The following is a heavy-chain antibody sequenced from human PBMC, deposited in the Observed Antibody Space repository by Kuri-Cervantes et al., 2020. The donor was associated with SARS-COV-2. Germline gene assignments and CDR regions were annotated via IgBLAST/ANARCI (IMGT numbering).Heavy chain of an antibody. V-gene: IGHV3-23*01. CDR1: GFTVSSNE. J-gene: IGHJ4*02. CDR3: AKQGPYYDFWSGYYGPENDDY. D-gene: IGHD3-3*01. CDR2: ISGSGGST. Sequence: GESLKISCAASGFTVSSNEMSWVRQAPGKGLEWVSAISGSGGSTYYADSVKGRFTISRDNSKNTLYLQMNSLRAEDTAVYYCAKQGPYYDFWSGYYGPENDDYWGQGTLVTVSS.